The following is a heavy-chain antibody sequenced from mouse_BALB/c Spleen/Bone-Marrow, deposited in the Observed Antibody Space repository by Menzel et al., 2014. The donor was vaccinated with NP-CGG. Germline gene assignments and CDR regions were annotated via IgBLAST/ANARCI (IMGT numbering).Heavy chain of an antibody. CDR3: ATYYRYDRRFAY. V-gene: IGHV14-3*02. D-gene: IGHD2-14*01. CDR2: IDPANGNT. CDR1: GFNIKDTY. J-gene: IGHJ3*01. Sequence: VQLQHSGAELVKPGASVKLSCTASGFNIKDTYMHWVKQRPEQGLEWIGRIDPANGNTKYDPKFQGKATMTADTSSNTAYLQLSSLTSEDTAVYYCATYYRYDRRFAYWGQGTLVTVSA.